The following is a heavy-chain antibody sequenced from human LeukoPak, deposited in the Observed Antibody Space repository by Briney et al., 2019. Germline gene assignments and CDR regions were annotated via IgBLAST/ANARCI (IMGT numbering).Heavy chain of an antibody. CDR3: ARSLEGYYSSGMYYFDY. D-gene: IGHD6-19*01. CDR1: GYTFTGYY. Sequence: SVKVSCKASGYTFTGYYMHWVRQAPGQGLEWMGWINPNSGGTNYSQKFQGRVTMTRDTSISTAYMELSRLRSDDTAVYYCARSLEGYYSSGMYYFDYWGQGTLVTVSS. V-gene: IGHV1-2*02. J-gene: IGHJ4*02. CDR2: INPNSGGT.